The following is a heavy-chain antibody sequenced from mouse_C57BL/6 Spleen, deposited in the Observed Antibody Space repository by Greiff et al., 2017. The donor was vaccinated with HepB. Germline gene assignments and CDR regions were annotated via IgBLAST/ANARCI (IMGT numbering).Heavy chain of an antibody. V-gene: IGHV1-50*01. CDR3: ARIPEGFAY. Sequence: QVQLQQPGAELVKPGASVKLSCKASGYTFTSYWMQWVKQRPGQGLEWIGEIDPSDSYTNYNQKFKGKATLTVDTSSSTAYMQLSSLTSEDYAVYYCARIPEGFAYWGQGTLVTVSA. J-gene: IGHJ3*01. CDR2: IDPSDSYT. CDR1: GYTFTSYW.